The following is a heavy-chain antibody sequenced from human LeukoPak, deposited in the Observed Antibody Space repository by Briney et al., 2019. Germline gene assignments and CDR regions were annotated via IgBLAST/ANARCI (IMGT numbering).Heavy chain of an antibody. D-gene: IGHD2-15*01. Sequence: SGPTLVNPTETLTLTCTVSGFSLSNARMGVSWIRQPPGKALEWLANIFSNDEKSYSTSLKSRLTISKDTSKSQVVLTITNMDPVDTATYYCARSGGYCSGGTCFHFDYWGQGTLVTVSS. CDR2: IFSNDEK. J-gene: IGHJ4*02. V-gene: IGHV2-26*01. CDR3: ARSGGYCSGGTCFHFDY. CDR1: GFSLSNARMG.